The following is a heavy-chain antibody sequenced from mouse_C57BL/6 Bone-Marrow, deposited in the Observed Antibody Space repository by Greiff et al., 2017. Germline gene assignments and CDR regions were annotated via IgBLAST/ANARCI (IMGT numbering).Heavy chain of an antibody. Sequence: VQLQQSGPELVKPGASVKISCKASGYAFSSSWMNWVKQRPGKGLEWIGRLYPGDGDTNYNGKFKGKATLTADKSSSTAYMQLSSLTSEDSAVYFCARFLTTDYYFDYWGQGTTLTVSS. V-gene: IGHV1-82*01. CDR1: GYAFSSSW. CDR2: LYPGDGDT. CDR3: ARFLTTDYYFDY. J-gene: IGHJ2*01. D-gene: IGHD1-1*01.